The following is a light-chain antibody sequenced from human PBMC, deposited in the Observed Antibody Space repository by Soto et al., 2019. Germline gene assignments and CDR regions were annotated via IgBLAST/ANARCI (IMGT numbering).Light chain of an antibody. J-gene: IGKJ1*01. CDR3: QQYGSATRT. Sequence: IVVTQSAATLPLSAGETATLSCRASQGFXNYFGWDQQKPGQAPRFLXYAASSRASGIPDSLSGSGSGTEFTPTISRRKPEDFVAYYWQQYGSATRTFGQGTKVDIK. CDR1: QGFXNY. CDR2: AAS. V-gene: IGKV3-20*01.